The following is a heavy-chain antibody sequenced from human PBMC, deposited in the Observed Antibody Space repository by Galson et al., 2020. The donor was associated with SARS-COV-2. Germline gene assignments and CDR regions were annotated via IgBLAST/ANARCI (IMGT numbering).Heavy chain of an antibody. CDR3: AREGGSGSYYNGPLDY. CDR1: GGSISSGGYY. J-gene: IGHJ4*02. CDR2: IYYSGRT. V-gene: IGHV4-31*03. Sequence: SETLSLTCTVSGGSISSGGYYWSWIRQHPGKGLEWIGYIYYSGRTYYKPSLKSRVTISVDTSKNQFSLKLSSVTAADTAVYYCAREGGSGSYYNGPLDYWGQGTLVTVSS. D-gene: IGHD3-10*01.